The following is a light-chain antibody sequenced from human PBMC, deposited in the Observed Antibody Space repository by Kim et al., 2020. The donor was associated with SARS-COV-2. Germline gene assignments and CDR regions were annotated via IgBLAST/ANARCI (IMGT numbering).Light chain of an antibody. Sequence: DIQMTQSPSSLYASVGDRVTITCRASQDISRYLNWYQQKPGKAPKLLIYTASSLQSGVPSRFTGSGSETDFTLTISSLQPEDCATYYCQQTYSASRTFGQGTKVDIK. CDR3: QQTYSASRT. V-gene: IGKV1-39*01. J-gene: IGKJ1*01. CDR2: TAS. CDR1: QDISRY.